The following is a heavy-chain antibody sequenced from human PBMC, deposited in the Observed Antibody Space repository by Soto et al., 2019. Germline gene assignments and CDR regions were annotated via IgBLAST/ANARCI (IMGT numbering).Heavy chain of an antibody. CDR3: ARAGGLGAVAVDY. J-gene: IGHJ4*02. Sequence: QLQLQESGSGLVKPSQTLSLTCAVSGGSISSGGYSWSWIRQPPGKGLEWIGYIYHSGSTDYNPSLKGRVNISVDRSKNQFSLKLSSVTAADTAVYYCARAGGLGAVAVDYWGQGTLVTVSS. D-gene: IGHD6-19*01. CDR1: GGSISSGGYS. CDR2: IYHSGST. V-gene: IGHV4-30-2*01.